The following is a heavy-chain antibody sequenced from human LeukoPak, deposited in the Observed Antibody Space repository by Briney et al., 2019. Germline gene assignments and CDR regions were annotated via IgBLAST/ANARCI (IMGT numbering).Heavy chain of an antibody. CDR1: GFTFNSFS. D-gene: IGHD5-12*01. J-gene: IGHJ4*02. CDR2: INSDGSST. V-gene: IGHV3-74*01. CDR3: ARDLVVATREFDY. Sequence: GGSLRLSCAASGFTFNSFSMNWVRQAPGKGLVWVSRINSDGSSTSYADSVKGRFTISRDNAKNTLYLQMNSLRAEDTAVYYCARDLVVATREFDYWGQGTLVTVSS.